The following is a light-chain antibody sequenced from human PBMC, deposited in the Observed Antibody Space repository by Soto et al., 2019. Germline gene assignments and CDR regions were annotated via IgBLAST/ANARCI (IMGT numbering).Light chain of an antibody. CDR1: QDVSSN. V-gene: IGKV3-15*01. CDR2: DAS. Sequence: EMVVTKYPVTLAGSTAERATLSCRASQDVSSNLAWYQQKPGQAPSLLIYDASTRATGTPARFSGSGSGTEFTLTISSLQSEDFAVYYCQQDIHWPLTFGGGTKVDIK. CDR3: QQDIHWPLT. J-gene: IGKJ4*02.